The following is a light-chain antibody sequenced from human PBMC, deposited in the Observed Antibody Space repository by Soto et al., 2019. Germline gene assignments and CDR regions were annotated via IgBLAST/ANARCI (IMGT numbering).Light chain of an antibody. CDR1: QSVSFNY. J-gene: IGKJ5*01. CDR3: QHYGGSPIT. CDR2: GAS. Sequence: EIVLTQSACTLSWSPGEGATLSCRAGQSVSFNYLAWYQQKHGQAPRLLISGASSRATGIPDRFIGSGYGTDFNLTISRLETEDFAVYYCQHYGGSPITFGQGTRLEIK. V-gene: IGKV3-20*01.